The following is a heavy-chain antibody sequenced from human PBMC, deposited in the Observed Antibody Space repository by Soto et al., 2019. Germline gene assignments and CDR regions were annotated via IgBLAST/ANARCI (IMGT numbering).Heavy chain of an antibody. CDR1: GYTFTSYY. CDR3: ARDGGGYDHYFDY. V-gene: IGHV1-46*03. CDR2: INPSGGST. J-gene: IGHJ4*02. D-gene: IGHD5-12*01. Sequence: QVQLVQSGAEVKKPGASVKVSCKASGYTFTSYYMHWVRQAPGQGLEWMGIINPSGGSTSYAQKFQVRVTMTRDTSTSAVYMELSSLRSEDTAVYYCARDGGGYDHYFDYWGQGTLVTVSS.